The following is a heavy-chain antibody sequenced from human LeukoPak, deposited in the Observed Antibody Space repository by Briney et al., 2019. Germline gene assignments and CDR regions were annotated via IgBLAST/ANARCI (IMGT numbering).Heavy chain of an antibody. CDR3: AKDSHGGWYYFDY. V-gene: IGHV3-30*18. CDR1: GFTFSSYG. D-gene: IGHD6-19*01. Sequence: GGSLRLSCAASGFTFSSYGMHWVRQAPGKGLEWVAVISYDGSNKYYADSVKGRFTISRDNSKSTLYLQMNSLRAEDTAVYYCAKDSHGGWYYFDYWGQGTLVTVSS. CDR2: ISYDGSNK. J-gene: IGHJ4*02.